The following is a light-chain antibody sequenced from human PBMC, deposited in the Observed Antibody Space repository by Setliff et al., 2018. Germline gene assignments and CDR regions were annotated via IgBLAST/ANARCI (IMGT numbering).Light chain of an antibody. J-gene: IGLJ1*01. CDR2: EVS. V-gene: IGLV2-14*01. CDR1: SSDVGGYNY. CDR3: CSYAGSNTPYV. Sequence: LAQPASVSGSPGQSITISCTGTSSDVGGYNYVSWYQQHPGKAPKLMIYEVSNQPSGVSNRFSGSKSGNTASLTISGLQAEDEADYYCCSYAGSNTPYVFGTGT.